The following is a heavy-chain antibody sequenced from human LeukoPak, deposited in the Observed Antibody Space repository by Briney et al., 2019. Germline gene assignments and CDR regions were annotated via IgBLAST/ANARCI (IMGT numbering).Heavy chain of an antibody. CDR3: TKVRSGSSNWALRVFDY. CDR2: IRYDGINK. J-gene: IGHJ4*02. D-gene: IGHD6-13*01. Sequence: GGSLRLSCAASGFTFSSYGMHWVRQAPGKGLEWVALIRYDGINKYYAESMKGRFTISRDNSKSTLYLQMNNLGVEDTAVYYCTKVRSGSSNWALRVFDYWGQGALVTVSS. CDR1: GFTFSSYG. V-gene: IGHV3-30*02.